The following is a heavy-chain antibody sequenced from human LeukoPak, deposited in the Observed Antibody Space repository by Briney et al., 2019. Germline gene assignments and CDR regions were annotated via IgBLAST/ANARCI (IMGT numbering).Heavy chain of an antibody. CDR2: ISGSGGST. V-gene: IGHV3-23*01. J-gene: IGHJ6*02. Sequence: GGSLRLSCAASGFTFSSYAMGWVRQAPGKGLEWVSAISGSGGSTYYADSVKGRFTISRDNSKNTLYLQMNSLRAEDTAVYYCAKLFRRRGGMDVWGQGTTVTVSS. D-gene: IGHD5-24*01. CDR1: GFTFSSYA. CDR3: AKLFRRRGGMDV.